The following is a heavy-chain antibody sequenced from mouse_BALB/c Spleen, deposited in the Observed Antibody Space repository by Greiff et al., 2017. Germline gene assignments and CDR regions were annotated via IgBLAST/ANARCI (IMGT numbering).Heavy chain of an antibody. CDR1: GFTFSDYY. CDR3: ARDDGYYGFAY. D-gene: IGHD2-3*01. Sequence: EVMLVESGGGLVKPGGSLKLSCAASGFTFSDYYMYWVRQTPEKRLEWVATISDGGSYTYYPDSVKGRFTISRDNAKNNLYLQMSSLKSEDTAMYYCARDDGYYGFAYWGQGTLVTVSA. CDR2: ISDGGSYT. V-gene: IGHV5-4*02. J-gene: IGHJ3*01.